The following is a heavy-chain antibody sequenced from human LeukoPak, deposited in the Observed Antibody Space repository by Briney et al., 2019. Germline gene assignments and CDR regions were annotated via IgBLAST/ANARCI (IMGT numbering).Heavy chain of an antibody. Sequence: GGSLRLSCAASGFIVSNNYMSWVRQAPGKGLEWVSVIYSGGSTFYADSVKGRFTISRDNSKNTLYLQMNSLRAEDTAVYYCARYDSSGYYNSGLDYWGQGTLVTVSS. D-gene: IGHD3-22*01. V-gene: IGHV3-66*01. CDR2: IYSGGST. CDR3: ARYDSSGYYNSGLDY. J-gene: IGHJ4*02. CDR1: GFIVSNNY.